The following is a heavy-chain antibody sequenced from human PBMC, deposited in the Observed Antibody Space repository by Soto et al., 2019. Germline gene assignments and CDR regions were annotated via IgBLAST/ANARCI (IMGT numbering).Heavy chain of an antibody. CDR1: GGTFSSFA. Sequence: QVQLVQSGAEVKKPGSSVKVSCKASGGTFSSFALGWVRQDPGQGLEWMGGIIPIFGTTRYAQKFQDRVTIIADKSASTAYKELSSLRSEDTAVYYCATGYYFDTSGSCGRWYLDYWCQVPLVTVSS. CDR2: IIPIFGTT. V-gene: IGHV1-69*06. J-gene: IGHJ4*02. D-gene: IGHD3-22*01. CDR3: ATGYYFDTSGSCGRWYLDY.